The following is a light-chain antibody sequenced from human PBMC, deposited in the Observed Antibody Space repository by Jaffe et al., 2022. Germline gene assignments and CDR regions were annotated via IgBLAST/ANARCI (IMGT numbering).Light chain of an antibody. J-gene: IGKJ2*01. CDR2: KAS. V-gene: IGKV1-5*03. CDR3: QQYDSYSYT. Sequence: DIQMTQSPSTLSASVGDRVTITCRASQSISSWLAWYQQKPGKAPKLLIYKASSLESGVPSRFSGSGSGTEFTLTISSLQAEDFATYYCQQYDSYSYTFGQGTRLEIK. CDR1: QSISSW.